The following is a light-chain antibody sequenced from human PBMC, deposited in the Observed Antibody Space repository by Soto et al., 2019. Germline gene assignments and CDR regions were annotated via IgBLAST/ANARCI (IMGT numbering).Light chain of an antibody. Sequence: EIVLIQSPATLSLSPGERSTLSCRAIQSVSSYLAWYQQKPGQAPRLLIYGASSRTTGIPERFSGTVSGTDFTLTISRLAPEDFEVYYCQQYGSSPITFGQGTRLEIK. CDR2: GAS. CDR3: QQYGSSPIT. V-gene: IGKV3-20*01. CDR1: QSVSSY. J-gene: IGKJ5*01.